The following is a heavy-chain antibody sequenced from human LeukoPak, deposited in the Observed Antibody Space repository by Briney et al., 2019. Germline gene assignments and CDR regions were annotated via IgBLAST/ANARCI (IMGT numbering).Heavy chain of an antibody. CDR2: IYYTGST. Sequence: SETLSLTCTVSGGSISSSSYYWGWIRQPPGKGLEWIGRIYYTGSTYYNPSLKSRVTISVDTSKSQFTLKLSSVTAADTAVYYCARHVNYYGSGRYFDYWGQGTLVTVSS. V-gene: IGHV4-39*01. D-gene: IGHD3-10*01. J-gene: IGHJ4*02. CDR1: GGSISSSSYY. CDR3: ARHVNYYGSGRYFDY.